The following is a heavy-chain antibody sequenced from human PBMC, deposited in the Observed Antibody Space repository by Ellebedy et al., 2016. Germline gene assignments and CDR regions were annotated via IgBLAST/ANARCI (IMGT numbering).Heavy chain of an antibody. CDR3: TSLWYFDL. CDR1: GFTFSGSA. CDR2: IRSKANSYAT. Sequence: GESLKISCAASGFTFSGSAMHWVRQASGKGLEWVGRIRSKANSYATAYAASVKGRFTISRDDSKNTAYLQMNSLKTEDTAVYYCTSLWYFDLWGRGTLVTVSS. V-gene: IGHV3-73*01. J-gene: IGHJ2*01.